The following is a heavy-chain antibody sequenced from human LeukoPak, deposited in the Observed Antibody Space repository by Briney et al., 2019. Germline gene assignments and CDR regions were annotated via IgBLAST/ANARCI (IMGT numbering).Heavy chain of an antibody. V-gene: IGHV3-21*01. CDR1: GFTFSSYS. Sequence: GGSLRLSCAASGFTFSSYSMNWVRQAPGKGLEWVSSISSSSSYIYYADSVKGRFTISRDNAKNSLYLQMNSLRAEDTAVYYCARDPLNYGAAAGTAYFQHWGQGTLVTVSS. D-gene: IGHD6-13*01. CDR3: ARDPLNYGAAAGTAYFQH. CDR2: ISSSSSYI. J-gene: IGHJ1*01.